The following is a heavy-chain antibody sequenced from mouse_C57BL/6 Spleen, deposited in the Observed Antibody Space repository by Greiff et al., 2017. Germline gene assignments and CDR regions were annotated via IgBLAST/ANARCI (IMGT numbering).Heavy chain of an antibody. CDR1: GYTFTSYW. CDR3: ASGYYGSSHPFAY. V-gene: IGHV1-64*01. J-gene: IGHJ3*01. D-gene: IGHD1-1*01. Sequence: QVQLQQPGAELVKPGASVKLSCKASGYTFTSYWMHWVKQRPGQGLEWIGMIHSNSGSTNYNEKFQRKATLTVDNSSSTADMQLSSLTSEDSAVYYCASGYYGSSHPFAYWGQWTLVTVSA. CDR2: IHSNSGST.